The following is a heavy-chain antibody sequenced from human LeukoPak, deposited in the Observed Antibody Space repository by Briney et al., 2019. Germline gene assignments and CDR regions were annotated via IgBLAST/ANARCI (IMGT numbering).Heavy chain of an antibody. CDR2: ISSSSSYK. V-gene: IGHV3-48*03. D-gene: IGHD3-10*02. Sequence: GGSLRLSCAASGFTFSSYEMNWVRQAPGKGLELVSYISSSSSYKYYADAVKGRVTIFRDNAKNSPYLQTKSLRAEDTAVYYCAELGITMIGGVWGKGTTVTISS. CDR1: GFTFSSYE. CDR3: AELGITMIGGV. J-gene: IGHJ6*04.